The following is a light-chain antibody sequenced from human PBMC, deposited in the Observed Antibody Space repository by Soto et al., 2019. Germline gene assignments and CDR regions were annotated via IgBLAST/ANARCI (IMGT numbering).Light chain of an antibody. V-gene: IGKV3-15*01. CDR1: QSVSSY. J-gene: IGKJ4*01. CDR2: DAS. CDR3: QQYNNWPLT. Sequence: EIVMTQSPATLSLSPGERATLSCRASQSVSSYLAWYQQNPDQAPRLLIYDASTRATGIPARFSGSGSGTEFTLTIRSLQSEDFAVYYCQQYNNWPLTFGGGTKVEIK.